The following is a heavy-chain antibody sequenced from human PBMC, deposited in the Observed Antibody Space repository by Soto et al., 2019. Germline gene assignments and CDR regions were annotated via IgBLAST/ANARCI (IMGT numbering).Heavy chain of an antibody. CDR1: GYTFTRYG. CDR3: AKNGQPPYYYYAMDV. D-gene: IGHD2-8*01. Sequence: QGQLVQSGAEVKKPGASVKVSCKASGYTFTRYGISWVRQAPAQGLEWMGWISDYNGDTNYAQKFQGRVTMTIDTSTSTAYMEMRSLTSDDTAVYYCAKNGQPPYYYYAMDVWGQGTTVTVSS. CDR2: ISDYNGDT. J-gene: IGHJ6*02. V-gene: IGHV1-18*01.